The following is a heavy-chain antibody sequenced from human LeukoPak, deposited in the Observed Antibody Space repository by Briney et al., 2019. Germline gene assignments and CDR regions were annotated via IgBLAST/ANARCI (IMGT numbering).Heavy chain of an antibody. CDR2: ISYGGSNT. J-gene: IGHJ6*02. Sequence: PGGSLRLSCAASGFTFSSYTMHWVRQAPGKGLEWVAVISYGGSNTYFADSVKGRFTVSRDNSKNTLYLQMNSLRADDTAVYYCARLIHDSSGYNRYGMDVWGQGTTVTVSS. D-gene: IGHD3-22*01. V-gene: IGHV3-30-3*01. CDR3: ARLIHDSSGYNRYGMDV. CDR1: GFTFSSYT.